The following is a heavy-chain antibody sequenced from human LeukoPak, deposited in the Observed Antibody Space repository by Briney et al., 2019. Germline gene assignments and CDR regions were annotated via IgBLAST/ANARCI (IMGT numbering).Heavy chain of an antibody. J-gene: IGHJ4*02. CDR3: AKAADILTGFDS. D-gene: IGHD3-9*01. Sequence: PGGSLRLSCAASGFTFDDYAMHWVRQAPGKGLEWVSSISWNSGSIGYADSVKGRFTISRDNAKNSLSLQMNSLRAEDTALYYCAKAADILTGFDSWGQGTLVTVSS. CDR2: ISWNSGSI. V-gene: IGHV3-9*01. CDR1: GFTFDDYA.